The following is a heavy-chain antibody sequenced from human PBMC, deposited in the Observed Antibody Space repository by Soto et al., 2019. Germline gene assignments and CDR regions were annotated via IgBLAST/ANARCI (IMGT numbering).Heavy chain of an antibody. CDR1: GYSFTTYG. D-gene: IGHD1-26*01. V-gene: IGHV1-18*01. CDR3: ARDRRDSVADRRSFDV. J-gene: IGHJ3*01. CDR2: ISVYNGDT. Sequence: QVQLVQSGAEVMKPGASVRVSCKASGYSFTTYGISWVRQAPGQGLEYMGWISVYNGDTNYAQKLQGRVTMTTDTSTSTAYMELRSLRSDDTAIYYRARDRRDSVADRRSFDVWGQGTMVTVSS.